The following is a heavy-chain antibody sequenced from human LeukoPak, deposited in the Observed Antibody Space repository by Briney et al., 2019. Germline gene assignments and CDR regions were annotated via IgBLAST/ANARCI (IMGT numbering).Heavy chain of an antibody. J-gene: IGHJ4*02. CDR1: GGSISSSGYY. V-gene: IGHV4-61*02. CDR2: IYTSGST. D-gene: IGHD3-22*01. CDR3: ATYYYDSSDYQDY. Sequence: SETLSLTCTVSGGSISSSGYYWSWIRQPAGKGLEWIGRIYTSGSTNYNPSLKSRLTISVDTSKNQFSLKLSSVTAADTVIYYCATYYYDSSDYQDYWGQGTLVTVSS.